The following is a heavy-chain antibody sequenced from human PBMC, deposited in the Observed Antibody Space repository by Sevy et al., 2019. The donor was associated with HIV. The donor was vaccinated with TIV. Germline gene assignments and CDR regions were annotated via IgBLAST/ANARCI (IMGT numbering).Heavy chain of an antibody. Sequence: SESLSLTCTVSGYSISDYYHWGWVRQSPAKGLEWIGTIHYTGYTKYKPSLNSRVTISADTSKNQFSLKLTSVAATDTAHYHCVAHDWEREGFWGQGMLVTVSS. CDR1: GYSISDYYH. D-gene: IGHD3-9*01. CDR2: IHYTGYT. J-gene: IGHJ4*02. V-gene: IGHV4-38-2*02. CDR3: VAHDWEREGF.